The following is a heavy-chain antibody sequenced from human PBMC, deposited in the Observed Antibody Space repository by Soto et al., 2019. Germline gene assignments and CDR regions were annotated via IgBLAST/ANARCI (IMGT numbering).Heavy chain of an antibody. Sequence: PGGSLRLSCAASGFTFSSYAMSWVRQAPGKGLEWVSAISGSGGSTYYADSVKGRFTISRDNSKNTLYLQMNSLRAEDTAVYYCAKGGSSITMVRGVIAGPGFDYWGQGALVTVSS. D-gene: IGHD3-10*01. CDR2: ISGSGGST. V-gene: IGHV3-23*01. J-gene: IGHJ4*02. CDR1: GFTFSSYA. CDR3: AKGGSSITMVRGVIAGPGFDY.